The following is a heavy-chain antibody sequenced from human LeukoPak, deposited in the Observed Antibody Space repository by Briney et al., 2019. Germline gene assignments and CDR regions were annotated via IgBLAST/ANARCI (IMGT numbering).Heavy chain of an antibody. CDR2: LYSGGNT. J-gene: IGHJ4*02. V-gene: IGHV3-66*01. CDR3: ARGAYSSGWLFDY. Sequence: GGSLRLSCAASGFTVSSNYMTWVRQTPGKGLEWVSLLYSGGNTYYAGSVKDRFIISRDNSKNTLYLQMNTLRDEDTAVYYCARGAYSSGWLFDYWGQGPQVTVSS. D-gene: IGHD6-19*01. CDR1: GFTVSSNY.